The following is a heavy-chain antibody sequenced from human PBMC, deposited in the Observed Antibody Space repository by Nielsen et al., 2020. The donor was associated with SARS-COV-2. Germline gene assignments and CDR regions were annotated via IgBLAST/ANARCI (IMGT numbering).Heavy chain of an antibody. D-gene: IGHD6-6*01. V-gene: IGHV3-23*01. Sequence: GGSLRLSCAASGFTFSSYAMSWVRQAPGTGLEWVSGIGGGGGRTNYADSVKGRFSISRDNSKNTLHLQMNSLRAEDTAIYYCVRSALYSSSSRWFDPWGQGTLVTVSS. J-gene: IGHJ5*02. CDR3: VRSALYSSSSRWFDP. CDR1: GFTFSSYA. CDR2: IGGGGGRT.